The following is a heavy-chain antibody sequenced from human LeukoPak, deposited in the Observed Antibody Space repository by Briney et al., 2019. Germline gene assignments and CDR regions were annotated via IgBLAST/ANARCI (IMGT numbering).Heavy chain of an antibody. Sequence: GGSLRLSCAASGFTFDVYAMHWVRQAPGKGLEWVSLISWDGGSTYYADSVKGRFTISRDNSKNSLYLQMNSLRAEDTAVYYCARTKRFLEWLDAFDIWGQGTMVTVSS. CDR3: ARTKRFLEWLDAFDI. CDR2: ISWDGGST. J-gene: IGHJ3*02. CDR1: GFTFDVYA. D-gene: IGHD3-3*01. V-gene: IGHV3-43D*03.